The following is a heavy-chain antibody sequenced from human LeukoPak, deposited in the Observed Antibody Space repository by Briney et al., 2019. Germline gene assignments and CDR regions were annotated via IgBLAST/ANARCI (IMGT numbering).Heavy chain of an antibody. Sequence: PSETLSLTCTVSGGSISSDHWNWIRQPPGKGLEWIGCIYYSGRTYYNPSLKSRVSISVDMSKSQFSPKLSSVTAADTAVYYCARASSGPYGFDYWGQGTLVTVSS. CDR3: ARASSGPYGFDY. J-gene: IGHJ4*02. D-gene: IGHD3-22*01. CDR2: IYYSGRT. V-gene: IGHV4-59*12. CDR1: GGSISSDH.